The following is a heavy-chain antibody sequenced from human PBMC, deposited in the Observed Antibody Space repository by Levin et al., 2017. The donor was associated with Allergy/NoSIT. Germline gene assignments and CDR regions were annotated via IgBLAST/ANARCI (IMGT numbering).Heavy chain of an antibody. Sequence: ASVKVSCKASGYTFTGYYMHWVRQAPGQGLEWMGWINPNSGGTNYAQKFQGRVTMTRDTSISTAYMELSRLRSDDTAVYYCARVRTLKQLPIDYWGQGTLVTVSS. CDR3: ARVRTLKQLPIDY. CDR1: GYTFTGYY. CDR2: INPNSGGT. D-gene: IGHD5-18*01. V-gene: IGHV1-2*02. J-gene: IGHJ4*02.